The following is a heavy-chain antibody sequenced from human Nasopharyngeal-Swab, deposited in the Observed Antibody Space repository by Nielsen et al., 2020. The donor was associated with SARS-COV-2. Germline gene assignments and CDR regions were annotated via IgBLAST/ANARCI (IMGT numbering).Heavy chain of an antibody. CDR2: IYYSGST. D-gene: IGHD3-22*01. Sequence: SETLSLTCTVSGGSISSSSYYWGWIRQPPGKGLEWIGYIYYSGSTNYNPSLKSRVTISVDTSKNQFSLKLSSVTAADTAVYYCARGSGSSGRSFDYWGQGTLVTVSS. V-gene: IGHV4-61*05. CDR1: GGSISSSSYY. J-gene: IGHJ4*02. CDR3: ARGSGSSGRSFDY.